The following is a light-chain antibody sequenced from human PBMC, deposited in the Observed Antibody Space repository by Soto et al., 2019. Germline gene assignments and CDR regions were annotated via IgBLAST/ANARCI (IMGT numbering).Light chain of an antibody. CDR3: HQYDDSPRT. J-gene: IGKJ1*01. Sequence: EIVLTQSPGTLSLSPGERATLSCRASQSLNTNYLAWYQQKPGQAPRLLIYVASSRATDIPDRFSGSGSGTDFTLTISRLEPEDFAVYYCHQYDDSPRTFGQGTKVDI. V-gene: IGKV3-20*01. CDR1: QSLNTNY. CDR2: VAS.